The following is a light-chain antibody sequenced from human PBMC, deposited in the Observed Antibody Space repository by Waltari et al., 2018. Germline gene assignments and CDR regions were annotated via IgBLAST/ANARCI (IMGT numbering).Light chain of an antibody. CDR3: QQDYTTPYT. J-gene: IGKJ2*01. CDR1: QSVSSY. V-gene: IGKV3D-7*01. Sequence: VILTQSPATLSLSPGERTTLSCRASQSVSSYLAWYQQKPGQAPRLLIHSASSRATGIPDRFSGSGSGTEFTLTISSLEPEDVATYYCQQDYTTPYTFGQGTKVEIK. CDR2: SAS.